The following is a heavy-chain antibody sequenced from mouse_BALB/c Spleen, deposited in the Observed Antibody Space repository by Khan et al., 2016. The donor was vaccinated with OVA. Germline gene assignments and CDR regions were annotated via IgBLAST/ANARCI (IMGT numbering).Heavy chain of an antibody. V-gene: IGHV1S41*01. Sequence: DLVKPGASVKLSCKASGYTFTSYWVNWIKERPGQGLEWIGRVAPGSGSTSSNDMFKAKAALTIDTSSRTAYIQLSSLSSEDSAVYFCARSNYYGSSLYAMDYWGQGTSVTVSS. CDR2: VAPGSGST. CDR3: ARSNYYGSSLYAMDY. J-gene: IGHJ4*01. CDR1: GYTFTSYW. D-gene: IGHD1-1*01.